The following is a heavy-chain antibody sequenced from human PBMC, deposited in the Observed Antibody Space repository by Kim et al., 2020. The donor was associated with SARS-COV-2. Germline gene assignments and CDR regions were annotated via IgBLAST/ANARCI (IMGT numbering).Heavy chain of an antibody. D-gene: IGHD6-19*01. Sequence: GSLRLSCAASGFTFSSYGMHWVRQAPGKGLEWVAVIWYDGSNKYYADSVKGRFTISRDNSKNTLYLQMNSLRAEDTAVYYCASQDYSSGEYFDYWGQGTLVTVSS. J-gene: IGHJ4*02. CDR2: IWYDGSNK. CDR1: GFTFSSYG. V-gene: IGHV3-33*01. CDR3: ASQDYSSGEYFDY.